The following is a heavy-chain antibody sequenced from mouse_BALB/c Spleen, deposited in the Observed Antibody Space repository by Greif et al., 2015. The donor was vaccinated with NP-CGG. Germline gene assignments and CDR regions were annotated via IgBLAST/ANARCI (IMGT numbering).Heavy chain of an antibody. CDR2: IHPNNVIP. CDR1: GYTFAEYT. Sequence: VQLQQSGPELVKPGASVKISCKTSGYTFAEYTMHWVKQSRGESLEWIGGIHPNNVIPIYNQKFKGKATLTVDKSSNTAYMELRSLTSEDAAVYYCARKAVGYDWCFDVWGAGTTVTVSS. D-gene: IGHD2-2*01. CDR3: ARKAVGYDWCFDV. V-gene: IGHV1-18*01. J-gene: IGHJ1*01.